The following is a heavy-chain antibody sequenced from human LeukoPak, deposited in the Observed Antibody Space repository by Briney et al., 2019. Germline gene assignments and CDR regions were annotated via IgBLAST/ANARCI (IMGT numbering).Heavy chain of an antibody. Sequence: SETLSLTCTVSGGSISSYYWSWIRPPAGKGLEWIGRIYTSGSTNYNPSLKSRVTMSVDTSKNQFSLKLSSVTAADTAVYYCARDHHYYDSSGYYVRWFDPWGQGTLVTVSS. CDR1: GGSISSYY. CDR3: ARDHHYYDSSGYYVRWFDP. V-gene: IGHV4-4*07. D-gene: IGHD3-22*01. J-gene: IGHJ5*02. CDR2: IYTSGST.